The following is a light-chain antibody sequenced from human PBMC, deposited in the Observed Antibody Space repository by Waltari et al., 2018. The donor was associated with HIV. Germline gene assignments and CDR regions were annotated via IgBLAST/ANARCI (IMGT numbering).Light chain of an antibody. CDR1: ALPQQF. Sequence: SYELTQPPSVSVSPGQTATITCSGDALPQQFASWYQQKAGQAPLMVIYQDNKRPSGIPDRFSGSMSGATVMLIISGVLPEDEAVYYCESADDSGDHWVFGGGTKLSVL. CDR3: ESADDSGDHWV. V-gene: IGLV3-25*03. J-gene: IGLJ3*02. CDR2: QDN.